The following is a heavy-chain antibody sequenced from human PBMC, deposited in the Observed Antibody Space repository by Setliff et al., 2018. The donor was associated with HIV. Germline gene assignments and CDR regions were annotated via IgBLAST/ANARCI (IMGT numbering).Heavy chain of an antibody. D-gene: IGHD6-19*01. CDR1: GGTFSSYA. V-gene: IGHV1-69*13. CDR3: ASGGEIAVAGPSLYYFDY. CDR2: IIPIFGTA. J-gene: IGHJ4*02. Sequence: GASVKVSCKASGGTFSSYAISWVRQAPGQGLEWMGGIIPIFGTANYAQKFQGRVTITADESTSTAYMELSSLGSEDTAVYYCASGGEIAVAGPSLYYFDYWGQGTLVTVSS.